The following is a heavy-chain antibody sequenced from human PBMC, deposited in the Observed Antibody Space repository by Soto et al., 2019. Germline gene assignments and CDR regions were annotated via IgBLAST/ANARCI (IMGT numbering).Heavy chain of an antibody. Sequence: GASVKVSCKASGLTFTSSAVQWVRQARGQRLEWIGWIVVGSGNTNYAQKFQERVTITRDMSTSTAYMELSSLRSEDTAVYYCAAAEYYDFWSENWFDPWGQGTLVTVS. CDR3: AAAEYYDFWSENWFDP. V-gene: IGHV1-58*01. D-gene: IGHD3-3*01. CDR2: IVVGSGNT. J-gene: IGHJ5*02. CDR1: GLTFTSSA.